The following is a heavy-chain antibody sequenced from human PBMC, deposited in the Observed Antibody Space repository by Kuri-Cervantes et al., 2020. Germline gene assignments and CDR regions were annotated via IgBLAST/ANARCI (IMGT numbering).Heavy chain of an antibody. CDR2: MNPNSGNT. J-gene: IGHJ3*02. CDR3: ARLITIFGGDAFDT. D-gene: IGHD3-3*01. Sequence: ASVKVSCKASGYTFTSYDINWVRQATGQGLEWMGWMNPNSGNTGYAQKFQGRVTMTRNTSISTAYMELSSLRSEDTAVYYCARLITIFGGDAFDTWGQGTMVTDSS. V-gene: IGHV1-8*01. CDR1: GYTFTSYD.